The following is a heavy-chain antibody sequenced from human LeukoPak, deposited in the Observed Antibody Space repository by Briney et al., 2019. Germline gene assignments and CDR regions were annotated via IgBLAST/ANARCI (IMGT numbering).Heavy chain of an antibody. J-gene: IGHJ4*02. V-gene: IGHV1-18*01. CDR2: ISAYNGNT. CDR3: ARKYSGSYYDTFDY. Sequence: ASVKVSCKASGGTFSSYAISWVRQAPGQGLEWMGWISAYNGNTNYAQKLQGRVTMTTDTSTSTAYMELRSLRSDDTAVYYCARKYSGSYYDTFDYWGQGTLVTVSS. D-gene: IGHD1-26*01. CDR1: GGTFSSYA.